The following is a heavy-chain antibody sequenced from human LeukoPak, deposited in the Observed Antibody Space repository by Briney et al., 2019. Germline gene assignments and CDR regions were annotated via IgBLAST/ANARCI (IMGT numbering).Heavy chain of an antibody. CDR2: IYSGGST. Sequence: GGSLRLPCAASGFTFSDYYMSWIRQAPGKGLEWVSVIYSGGSTYYADSVKGRFTISRDNSKNTLYLQMNSLRAEDTAVYYCAGGSYYYDSSGYSCFDYWGQGTLVTVSS. J-gene: IGHJ4*02. V-gene: IGHV3-66*01. CDR1: GFTFSDYY. CDR3: AGGSYYYDSSGYSCFDY. D-gene: IGHD3-22*01.